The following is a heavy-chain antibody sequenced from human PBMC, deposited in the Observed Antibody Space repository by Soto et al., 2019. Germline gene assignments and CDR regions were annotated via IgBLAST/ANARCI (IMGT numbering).Heavy chain of an antibody. CDR2: ISYDGSNK. V-gene: IGHV3-30*18. Sequence: PGGSLRLSCAASGFTFSSYGMHWVRQAPGKGLEWVAVISYDGSNKYYADSVKGRFTISRDNSKNTLYLQMNSLRAEDTAVYYCAKLGVIVVVIDHDAFDIWGQGTMVTVSS. J-gene: IGHJ3*02. D-gene: IGHD3-22*01. CDR3: AKLGVIVVVIDHDAFDI. CDR1: GFTFSSYG.